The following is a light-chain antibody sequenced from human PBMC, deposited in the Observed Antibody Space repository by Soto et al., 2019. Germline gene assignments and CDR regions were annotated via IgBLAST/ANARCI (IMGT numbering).Light chain of an antibody. CDR3: SSYTNNSPYV. CDR1: SSDVGGYNY. J-gene: IGLJ1*01. CDR2: EVS. Sequence: QSALTQPASVSGSPGQSITISCIGTSSDVGGYNYVSWYQQHPGKAPKLMIFEVSNRPSGISIRFSGSKSGNTASLTISGLQTEDEADYYCSSYTNNSPYVFGTGTKVTVL. V-gene: IGLV2-14*01.